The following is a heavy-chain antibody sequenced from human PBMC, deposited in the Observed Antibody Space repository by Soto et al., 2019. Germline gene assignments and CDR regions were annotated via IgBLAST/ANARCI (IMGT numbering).Heavy chain of an antibody. CDR1: GGSISSGGYY. V-gene: IGHV4-31*03. D-gene: IGHD3-10*01. CDR2: IYYSGST. Sequence: SETLSLTCTVSGGSISSGGYYWSWIRQHPGKGLEWIGYIYYSGSTYYNPSLKSRVTISVDTSKNQFSLKLSSVTAADTAVYYCARDSGYGSGGYDYYYYGMDVWGQGTTVTVSS. J-gene: IGHJ6*02. CDR3: ARDSGYGSGGYDYYYYGMDV.